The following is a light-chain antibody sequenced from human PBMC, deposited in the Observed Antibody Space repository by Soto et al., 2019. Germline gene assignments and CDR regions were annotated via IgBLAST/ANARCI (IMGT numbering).Light chain of an antibody. Sequence: DIQMTQSPSSLSASVGDRVTITCRASQSISSYLNWYQQKPGKAPKLLIYAASSLQSGVPSRFSGSGSGTDFTLTISSLQPEDFATYYCQQSYSTPSTFGGGTKAEIK. V-gene: IGKV1-39*01. CDR1: QSISSY. CDR3: QQSYSTPST. CDR2: AAS. J-gene: IGKJ4*01.